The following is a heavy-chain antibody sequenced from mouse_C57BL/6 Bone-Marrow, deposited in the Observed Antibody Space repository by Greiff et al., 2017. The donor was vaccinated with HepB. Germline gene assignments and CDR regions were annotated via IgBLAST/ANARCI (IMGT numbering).Heavy chain of an antibody. V-gene: IGHV1-55*01. CDR3: ASTDYYGYYAMDY. Sequence: VQLQQPGAELVKPGASVKMSCKASGYTFTSYWITWVKQRPGQGLEWIGDIYPGSGSTNYNEKFKSKATLTVDTSSSTAYMQLSSLTSEDSAVYYCASTDYYGYYAMDYWGQGTSVTVSS. D-gene: IGHD1-1*01. CDR1: GYTFTSYW. J-gene: IGHJ4*01. CDR2: IYPGSGST.